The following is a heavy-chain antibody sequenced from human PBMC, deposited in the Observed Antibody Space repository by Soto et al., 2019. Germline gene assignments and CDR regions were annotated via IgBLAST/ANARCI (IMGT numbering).Heavy chain of an antibody. CDR1: GFTFTSSA. D-gene: IGHD4-17*01. Sequence: SVKVSCKASGFTFTSSAVQWVRQARGQRLEWIGWIVVGSGNTNYAQKFQERVTITRDMSTSTAYMELSSLRSEDTAVYYCAAGAYGDYQPFDYWGQGTLVTVSS. V-gene: IGHV1-58*01. J-gene: IGHJ4*02. CDR2: IVVGSGNT. CDR3: AAGAYGDYQPFDY.